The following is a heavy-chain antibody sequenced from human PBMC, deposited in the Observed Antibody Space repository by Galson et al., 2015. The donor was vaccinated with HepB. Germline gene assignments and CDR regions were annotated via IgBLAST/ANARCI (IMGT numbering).Heavy chain of an antibody. CDR1: GYTFTSYG. D-gene: IGHD6-13*01. Sequence: QSGAEVKKPGASVKVSCKASGYTFTSYGISWVRQAPGQGLEWMGWISAYNGNTNYAQKLLDRVTMTTDTSASTAYMELRSLRSDDTAVYYCARVVAAAGTSRVFDPWGQGTLVTVSS. CDR2: ISAYNGNT. V-gene: IGHV1-18*04. CDR3: ARVVAAAGTSRVFDP. J-gene: IGHJ5*02.